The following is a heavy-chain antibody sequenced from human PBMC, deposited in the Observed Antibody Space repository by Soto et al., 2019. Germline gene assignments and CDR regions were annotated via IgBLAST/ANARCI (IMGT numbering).Heavy chain of an antibody. V-gene: IGHV3-30*18. CDR1: GFTFSSYG. D-gene: IGHD5-12*01. J-gene: IGHJ4*02. Sequence: QVQLVESGGGVVQPGRSLRLSCAASGFTFSSYGIHWVRQAPGKGLEWAAFISYEGSNKYYADSVKGRFTVSRDNSKNTRYLQMNSLRAEDTAVYYCAKVGPAYSGYDYFDYWGQGTLVTVSS. CDR3: AKVGPAYSGYDYFDY. CDR2: ISYEGSNK.